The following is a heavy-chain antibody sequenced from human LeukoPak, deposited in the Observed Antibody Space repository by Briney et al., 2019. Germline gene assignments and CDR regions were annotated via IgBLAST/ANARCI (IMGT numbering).Heavy chain of an antibody. J-gene: IGHJ4*02. V-gene: IGHV3-23*01. CDR2: ISGSGGST. CDR3: AKGAIVVVTSPFDY. Sequence: GGPLRFSGEASGFTFSSYAMSWFRQAPGKGLEGVSAISGSGGSTYYADSVKGRFTISRDNSKNTLYLQMNSLRAEDTAVYYCAKGAIVVVTSPFDYWGQGTLVTVSS. D-gene: IGHD3-22*01. CDR1: GFTFSSYA.